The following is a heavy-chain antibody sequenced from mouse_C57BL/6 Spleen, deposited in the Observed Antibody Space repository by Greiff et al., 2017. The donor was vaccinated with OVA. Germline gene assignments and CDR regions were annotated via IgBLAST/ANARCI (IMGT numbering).Heavy chain of an antibody. CDR3: ARDYYGSSYYFDY. Sequence: QVQLQQPGAELVRPGSSVKLSCKASGYTFTSSWMHWVKQRPIQGLEWIGNIDPSDSETHYNQKFKDKATLTVDKSSSTAYMQLSSLTSEDAAVYFCARDYYGSSYYFDYWGQGTTLTVSS. V-gene: IGHV1-52*01. J-gene: IGHJ2*01. CDR2: IDPSDSET. CDR1: GYTFTSSW. D-gene: IGHD1-1*01.